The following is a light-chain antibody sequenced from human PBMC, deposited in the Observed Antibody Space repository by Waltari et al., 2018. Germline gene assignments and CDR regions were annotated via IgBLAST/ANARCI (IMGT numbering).Light chain of an antibody. CDR2: EVS. J-gene: IGLJ2*01. V-gene: IGLV2-8*01. CDR1: SSAVGGYNY. Sequence: QSALTQPPSASGSPGQSVTISCTGTSSAVGGYNYVSWYQQHPGKAPKLMSYEVSKRPSGVPDRFSGSKSGNTASLTVSGLQAEDEADYYCSSYAGSNNRVFGGGTKLTVL. CDR3: SSYAGSNNRV.